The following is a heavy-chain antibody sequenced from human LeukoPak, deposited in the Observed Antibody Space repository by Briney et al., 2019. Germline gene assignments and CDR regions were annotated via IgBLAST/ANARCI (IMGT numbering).Heavy chain of an antibody. CDR3: AKLSHRIYDPMDY. CDR2: ISGSGGST. V-gene: IGHV3-23*01. D-gene: IGHD2/OR15-2a*01. Sequence: QSGGSLRLSCAASGFTFSSYAMSWVRQAPGKGLEWVSAISGSGGSTYYADSVKGRFTISRDNSKNTLYLQMNSLRAEDTAVYYCAKLSHRIYDPMDYWGQGTLVTVSS. J-gene: IGHJ4*02. CDR1: GFTFSSYA.